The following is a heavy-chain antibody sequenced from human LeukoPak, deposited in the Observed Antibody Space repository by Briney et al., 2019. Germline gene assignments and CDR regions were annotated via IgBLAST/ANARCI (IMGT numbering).Heavy chain of an antibody. J-gene: IGHJ5*02. CDR2: IYYSGST. D-gene: IGHD3-10*01. CDR3: ARRGHGLDP. CDR1: GGSISSYY. Sequence: SETLSLTCTVSGGSISSYYWSWIRQPPGKGLEWIGYIYYSGSTNYNPSLKSRVTISVDTSKNQFSLKLSSVTAADTAVYYCARRGHGLDPWGQGTLVTVSS. V-gene: IGHV4-59*08.